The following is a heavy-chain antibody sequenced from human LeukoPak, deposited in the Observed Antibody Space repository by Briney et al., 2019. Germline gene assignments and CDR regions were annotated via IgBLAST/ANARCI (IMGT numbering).Heavy chain of an antibody. CDR2: IYYSGST. CDR1: GGSISSYY. Sequence: SETLSLTCTVSGGSISSYYWSWIRQPPGKGLGWIGYIYYSGSTNCNPSLKSRVTISVDTSKNQFSLKLSSVTAADTAVYYCARTTEAHSWRTRYYDYYMDVWGKGTTVTV. J-gene: IGHJ6*03. CDR3: ARTTEAHSWRTRYYDYYMDV. D-gene: IGHD6-13*01. V-gene: IGHV4-59*01.